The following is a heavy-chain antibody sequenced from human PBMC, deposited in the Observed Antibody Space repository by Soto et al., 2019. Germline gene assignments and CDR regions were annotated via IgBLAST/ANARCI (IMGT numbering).Heavy chain of an antibody. Sequence: QVQLVESGGGVVQPGRSLRLSCAASGFTFNSYGMHWVRQAPGKGLEWVAVISYDGSNKYYADSVKGRFTISRDNSKNTLYLQMNSLRAEDTAVYYCAKDRGSSWYFDYWGQGTLVTVSS. D-gene: IGHD6-13*01. CDR3: AKDRGSSWYFDY. CDR2: ISYDGSNK. CDR1: GFTFNSYG. V-gene: IGHV3-30*18. J-gene: IGHJ4*02.